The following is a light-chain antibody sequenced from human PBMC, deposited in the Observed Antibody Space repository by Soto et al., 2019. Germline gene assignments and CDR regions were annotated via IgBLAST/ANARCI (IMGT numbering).Light chain of an antibody. CDR1: QSLLHSNGYNY. J-gene: IGKJ1*01. Sequence: DIVMTQSPLSLPDTPGEPASISCRSSQSLLHSNGYNYLDWYLQKPGQSPQLLIYLGSNRASGVPDRFSGSGSGTDCTLKISRVEAEDVGVYYCMQALQTPRTFGQGPKVEIK. CDR3: MQALQTPRT. V-gene: IGKV2-28*01. CDR2: LGS.